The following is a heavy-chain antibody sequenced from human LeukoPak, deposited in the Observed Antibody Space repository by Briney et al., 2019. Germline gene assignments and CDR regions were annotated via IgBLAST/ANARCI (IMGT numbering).Heavy chain of an antibody. J-gene: IGHJ4*02. CDR2: IKQDGSEK. CDR1: GFDFSNYW. D-gene: IGHD4-11*01. CDR3: ASNYGG. V-gene: IGHV3-7*03. Sequence: GGSLRLSCAASGFDFSNYWMYWVRQAPGKGLEWVANIKQDGSEKYYVDSVRGRFTISRDNAKNSLSLQMNSLRAKDTAVYYCASNYGGWGQGTLVTVSS.